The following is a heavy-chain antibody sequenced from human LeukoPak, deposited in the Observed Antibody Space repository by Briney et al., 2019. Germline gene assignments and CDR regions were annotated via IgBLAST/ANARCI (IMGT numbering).Heavy chain of an antibody. Sequence: TGGSLRLSCAASGFTFSSYWMSWVRQAPGKGLEWVAVIWHDGSEKYYEDSVKGRFTISRDNSKNTLYLQMNSLRAEDTAVYYCARGWALAGNPNWFDPWGQGTLVTVSS. CDR1: GFTFSSYW. J-gene: IGHJ5*02. CDR3: ARGWALAGNPNWFDP. V-gene: IGHV3-33*08. D-gene: IGHD6-19*01. CDR2: IWHDGSEK.